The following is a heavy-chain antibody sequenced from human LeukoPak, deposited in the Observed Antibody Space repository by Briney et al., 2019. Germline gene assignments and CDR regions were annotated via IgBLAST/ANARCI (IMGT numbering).Heavy chain of an antibody. V-gene: IGHV1-2*02. CDR3: ARAEIAVAGDDAFDI. CDR2: INLNSGGT. J-gene: IGHJ3*02. Sequence: ASVKVSCKASGYTFTGYYMHWVRQAPGQGLEWMGWINLNSGGTNYAQKFQGRVTMTRDTSISTAYMELSRLRSDDTAVYYCARAEIAVAGDDAFDIWGQGTMVTVSS. D-gene: IGHD6-19*01. CDR1: GYTFTGYY.